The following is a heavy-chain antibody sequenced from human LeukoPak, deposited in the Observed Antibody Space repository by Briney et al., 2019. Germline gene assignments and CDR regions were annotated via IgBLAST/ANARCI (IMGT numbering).Heavy chain of an antibody. Sequence: GASVKVSCKASGYTFTGYYMHWVRPAPGQGLEWMGWINPNSGGTNYAQKFQGRVTMTRDTSISTAYMELSRLRSDDTAVYYCARDITFGGVIKGMDVWGQGTTVTVSS. D-gene: IGHD3-16*01. J-gene: IGHJ6*02. CDR2: INPNSGGT. CDR1: GYTFTGYY. V-gene: IGHV1-2*02. CDR3: ARDITFGGVIKGMDV.